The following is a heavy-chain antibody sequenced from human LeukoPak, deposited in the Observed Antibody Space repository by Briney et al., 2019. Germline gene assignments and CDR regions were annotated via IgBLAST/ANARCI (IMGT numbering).Heavy chain of an antibody. V-gene: IGHV5-51*01. CDR1: GYTFTNYW. CDR2: IYPGDSDT. D-gene: IGHD4-17*01. Sequence: GESLKISCKGSGYTFTNYWIGWGRQMPGKGLEWTELIYPGDSDTTYSPSFQGPVTISADTSTSTAYQQWSSLTASDTAMYYCARRNGDYAVDSWGQGTLVTVSS. CDR3: ARRNGDYAVDS. J-gene: IGHJ4*02.